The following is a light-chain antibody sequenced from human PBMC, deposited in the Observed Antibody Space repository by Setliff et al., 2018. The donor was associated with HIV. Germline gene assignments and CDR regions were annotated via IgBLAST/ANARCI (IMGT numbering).Light chain of an antibody. V-gene: IGLV2-23*01. CDR1: SGDIGKYDL. CDR3: CSYTRGGTYV. Sequence: QSALTQPASVSGSPGQSITISCIGSSGDIGKYDLVSWYQQYPGKAPRLIIYGDSERPSGVSNRFSGSKSGNTASLTISGLQADDEADYYCCSYTRGGTYVFGTGTKVTV. CDR2: GDS. J-gene: IGLJ1*01.